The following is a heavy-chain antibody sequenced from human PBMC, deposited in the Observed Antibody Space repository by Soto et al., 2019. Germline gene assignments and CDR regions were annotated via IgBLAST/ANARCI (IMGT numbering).Heavy chain of an antibody. CDR1: GGSISSSSYY. CDR2: IYYSGST. J-gene: IGHJ4*02. D-gene: IGHD3-10*01. V-gene: IGHV4-39*01. CDR3: ARHYYGSGSYCPFDY. Sequence: SETLSLTCTVSGGSISSSSYYWGWIRQPPGKGLEWIGSIYYSGSTYYNPSHKSRVTISVDTSKNQFSLKLSSVTAADTALYYCARHYYGSGSYCPFDYWGQGTLVTVSS.